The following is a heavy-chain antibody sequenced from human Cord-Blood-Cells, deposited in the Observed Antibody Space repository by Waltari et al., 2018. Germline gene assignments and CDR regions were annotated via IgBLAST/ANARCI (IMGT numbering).Heavy chain of an antibody. CDR1: GGTFSSYA. CDR2: ILPIFGTA. CDR3: ARDSPGNARYGMDV. D-gene: IGHD6-6*01. V-gene: IGHV1-69*18. J-gene: IGHJ6*02. Sequence: QVQLVQSGAEVKKPGSSVKVSCKASGGTFSSYAISWVRQAPGQGLEWMGRILPIFGTANYEQKFQGRVTITADESTSTAYMELSSLRSEDTAVYYCARDSPGNARYGMDVWGQGTTVTVSS.